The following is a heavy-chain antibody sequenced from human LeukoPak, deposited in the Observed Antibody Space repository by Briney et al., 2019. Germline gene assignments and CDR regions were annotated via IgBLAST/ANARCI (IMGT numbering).Heavy chain of an antibody. CDR3: ARDLGYCSGGSCYWGYYFDY. D-gene: IGHD2-15*01. Sequence: ASVKVSCKASGYTFTGYYMHWVRQAPGQGLEWMGWINPNSGGTNYAQKFQGWVTMTRDTSISTAYMELSRLRSDDTAVSYCARDLGYCSGGSCYWGYYFDYWGQGTLVTVSS. J-gene: IGHJ4*02. V-gene: IGHV1-2*04. CDR1: GYTFTGYY. CDR2: INPNSGGT.